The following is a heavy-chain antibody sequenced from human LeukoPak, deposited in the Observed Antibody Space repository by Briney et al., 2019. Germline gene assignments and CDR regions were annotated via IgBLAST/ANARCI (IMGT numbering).Heavy chain of an antibody. CDR2: INWNGGST. V-gene: IGHV3-20*04. CDR3: ARGVTMIRYDAFDI. Sequence: GGSLRLSCAASGFTFDDYGMSWVRQAPGKGLEWVSGINWNGGSTGYADSVKGRFTISRDNAKNSLYLQMNSLRAEDTALYYCARGVTMIRYDAFDIWGQGTMDTVSS. D-gene: IGHD3-22*01. J-gene: IGHJ3*02. CDR1: GFTFDDYG.